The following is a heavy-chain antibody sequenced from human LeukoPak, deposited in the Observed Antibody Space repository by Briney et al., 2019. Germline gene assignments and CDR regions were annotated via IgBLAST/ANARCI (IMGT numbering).Heavy chain of an antibody. CDR2: IYYSGST. CDR1: GGSISSSSYY. J-gene: IGHJ4*02. V-gene: IGHV4-39*01. D-gene: IGHD4-17*01. Sequence: SDTLSLTCTVSGGSISSSSYYWGWIGQPPGKGLEWIGSIYYSGSTYYNASLKSRVTLSVDPSQHQCSLKLSSVTAADTAVYYCAGTTSFDYWGQGTLVTVSS. CDR3: AGTTSFDY.